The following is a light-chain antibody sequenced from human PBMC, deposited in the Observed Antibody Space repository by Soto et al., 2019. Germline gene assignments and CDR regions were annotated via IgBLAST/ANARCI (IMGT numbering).Light chain of an antibody. CDR2: ATS. V-gene: IGKV3-20*01. J-gene: IGKJ2*01. Sequence: EIVLTQAPANLSLSPGERATLSCRASQVVSTSYLAWYYQKPGQAPRLIIYATSRRATDIPDRFSGSGSGTDFTLTVSRLETKDLAVFYCQKFGSSPYTFGQGTKLEIK. CDR1: QVVSTSY. CDR3: QKFGSSPYT.